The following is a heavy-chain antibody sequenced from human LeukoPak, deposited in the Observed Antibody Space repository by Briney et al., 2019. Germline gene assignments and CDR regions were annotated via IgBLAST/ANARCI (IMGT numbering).Heavy chain of an antibody. Sequence: SETLSLTCTVSGYSLRNGYHWAWFRQPPGKGLEWIGRIYISGSGSTNYNPSLKSRVTMSVDTSKNQFSLKLSSVTAADTAVYYCARDKRVAVAGTYIYYYYMDVWGNGTTVTISS. CDR2: IYISGSGST. V-gene: IGHV4-38-2*02. D-gene: IGHD6-19*01. J-gene: IGHJ6*03. CDR3: ARDKRVAVAGTYIYYYYMDV. CDR1: GYSLRNGYH.